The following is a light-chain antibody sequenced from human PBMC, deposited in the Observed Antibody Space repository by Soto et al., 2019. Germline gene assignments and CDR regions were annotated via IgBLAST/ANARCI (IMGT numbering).Light chain of an antibody. CDR3: QQYNSYSPYT. CDR1: XSISSW. Sequence: DIQMTQSPSTLSASVGXRVXITCRASXSISSWLAWYQQKPGKAPKLLIYDASSLESGVPSRFSGSGSGTEFTLTISSLQPDDFATYYCQQYNSYSPYTFGQGTKLEIK. J-gene: IGKJ2*01. CDR2: DAS. V-gene: IGKV1-5*01.